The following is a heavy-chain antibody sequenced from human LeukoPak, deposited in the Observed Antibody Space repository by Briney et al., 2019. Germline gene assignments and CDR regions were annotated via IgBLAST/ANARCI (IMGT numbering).Heavy chain of an antibody. V-gene: IGHV4-59*01. J-gene: IGHJ6*03. CDR3: ARNSSSSWGYYSMDV. CDR1: GASIISYS. Sequence: SETLSFTCSVSGASIISYSWSWIRQTPGKGLECIGYIYNSATTNYNPSLKSRLNISVDTSKNQISLKLTSVTAADTAVYYCARNSSSSWGYYSMDVWGKGTTVTVSS. CDR2: IYNSATT. D-gene: IGHD6-13*01.